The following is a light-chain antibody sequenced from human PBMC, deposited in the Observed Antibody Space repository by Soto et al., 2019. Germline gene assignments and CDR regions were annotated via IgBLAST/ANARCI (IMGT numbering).Light chain of an antibody. CDR3: AAWDDRLNGYV. Sequence: QSVLTQPPSASGTPGQRVTISCSGGISNIGTNTVNWYQQLPGTAPKLLIYSSNQRPSGVPDRFSGSKSGTSASLAISGLQSEDEAVYYCAAWDDRLNGYVFGTGTKLTVL. CDR1: ISNIGTNT. CDR2: SSN. J-gene: IGLJ1*01. V-gene: IGLV1-44*01.